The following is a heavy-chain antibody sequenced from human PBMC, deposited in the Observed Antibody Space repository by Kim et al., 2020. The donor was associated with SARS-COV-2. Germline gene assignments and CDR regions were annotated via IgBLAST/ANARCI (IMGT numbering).Heavy chain of an antibody. Sequence: GGSLRLSCAASGFTFSSYGMHWVRQAPGKGLEWVAVISYDGSNKYYADSVKGRFTISRDNSKNTLYLKMNILRAEDTAVYYCASGMDVWGQGTTVTVSS. CDR2: ISYDGSNK. V-gene: IGHV3-30*03. CDR3: ASGMDV. CDR1: GFTFSSYG. J-gene: IGHJ6*02.